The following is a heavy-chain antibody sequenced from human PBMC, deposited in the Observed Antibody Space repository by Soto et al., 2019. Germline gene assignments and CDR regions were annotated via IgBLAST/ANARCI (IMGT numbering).Heavy chain of an antibody. D-gene: IGHD3-9*01. V-gene: IGHV1-18*04. CDR2: ISAYNGNT. Sequence: QVQLVQSGAEVKKPGASVKVSCKASGYTFTSYGISWVRQAPGQGLEWMGWISAYNGNTNYAQKLQGRVTMTTDTSTRTAYMELRSRISDDTAAYYCAGDILTRIYGTDFWGQGTTVTVSS. J-gene: IGHJ6*02. CDR1: GYTFTSYG. CDR3: AGDILTRIYGTDF.